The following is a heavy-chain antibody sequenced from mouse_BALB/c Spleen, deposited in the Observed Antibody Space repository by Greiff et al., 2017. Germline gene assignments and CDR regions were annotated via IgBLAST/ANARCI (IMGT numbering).Heavy chain of an antibody. D-gene: IGHD1-2*01. CDR1: GFTFSDYY. Sequence: EVKLVESGGGLVKPGGSLKLSCAASGFTFSDYYMYWVRQTPEKRLEWVATISDGGSYTYYPDSVKGRFTISRDNAKNNLYLQMSSLKSEDTAMYYCARGTTATGYAMDYWGQGTSVTVSS. CDR2: ISDGGSYT. V-gene: IGHV5-4*02. J-gene: IGHJ4*01. CDR3: ARGTTATGYAMDY.